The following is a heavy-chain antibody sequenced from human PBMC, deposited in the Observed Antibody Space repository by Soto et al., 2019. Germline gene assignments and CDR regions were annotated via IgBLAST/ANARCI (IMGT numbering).Heavy chain of an antibody. CDR1: GFSFSDCA. J-gene: IGHJ6*01. CDR3: VKDYQAGDSGQPHFCFSGRDV. V-gene: IGHV3-23*01. CDR2: ISKSGASK. D-gene: IGHD2-15*01. Sequence: VGSLRLSCAASGFSFSDCAMSWVRQEPGKELEWVSTISKSGASKYYADSVRGRFAVSRDNSRNTLHLQMNSLSAADTALYYCVKDYQAGDSGQPHFCFSGRDVWAHGPTATISS.